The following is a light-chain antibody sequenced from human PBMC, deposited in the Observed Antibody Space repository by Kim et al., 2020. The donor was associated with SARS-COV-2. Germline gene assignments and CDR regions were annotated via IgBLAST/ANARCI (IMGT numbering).Light chain of an antibody. Sequence: QSALTQPPSASGSPGQSVAISCSGTSSDVGGHNLVSWYQQHPGKAPKLIIYEVNKRPSGVPDRFSGSKSGNTASLIVSGLQVEDEADYYCSSYTGTQNYVFGTGTKVTVL. CDR2: EVN. J-gene: IGLJ1*01. CDR1: SSDVGGHNL. V-gene: IGLV2-8*01. CDR3: SSYTGTQNYV.